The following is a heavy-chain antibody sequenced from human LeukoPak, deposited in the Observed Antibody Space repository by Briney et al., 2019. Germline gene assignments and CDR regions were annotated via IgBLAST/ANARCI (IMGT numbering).Heavy chain of an antibody. CDR2: IKQDGSEK. D-gene: IGHD2/OR15-2a*01. CDR1: GFTFSSYE. J-gene: IGHJ4*02. V-gene: IGHV3-7*01. Sequence: PGGSLRLSCAASGFTFSSYEMNWVRQAPGKGLEWVANIKQDGSEKKYVDSVKGRLTISRDNAKNTLCLQMNSLRDEDTAVYYCARDWFHAIDYWGQGTLVTVSS. CDR3: ARDWFHAIDY.